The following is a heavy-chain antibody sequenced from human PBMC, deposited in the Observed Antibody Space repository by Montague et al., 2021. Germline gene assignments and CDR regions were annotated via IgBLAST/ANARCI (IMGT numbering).Heavy chain of an antibody. D-gene: IGHD2-2*01. J-gene: IGHJ4*02. CDR3: ARDGPRTHYFVY. Sequence: SLRLSCAASGFTFSSYAMSWVRQTPGQGLEWVSTMNAGSGNTYYADSVKGRFTISRDNSKNTLYLQMNSLRAEDTAVYYYARDGPRTHYFVYWGQGALVTVPS. CDR1: GFTFSSYA. V-gene: IGHV3-23*01. CDR2: MNAGSGNT.